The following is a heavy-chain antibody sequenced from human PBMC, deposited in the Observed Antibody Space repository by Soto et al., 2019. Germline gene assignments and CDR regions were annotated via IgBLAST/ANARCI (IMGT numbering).Heavy chain of an antibody. Sequence: PGGSLRLSCAASGFTFSTYAIHWVRQAPGKGLEYVSAISSDGHSTYYANSVKGRFTISRDNSKNTLYFQMGSLRAEDTAVYYCARDSSYGFDYWGQGT. CDR3: ARDSSYGFDY. CDR1: GFTFSTYA. V-gene: IGHV3-64*01. J-gene: IGHJ4*02. CDR2: ISSDGHST. D-gene: IGHD5-18*01.